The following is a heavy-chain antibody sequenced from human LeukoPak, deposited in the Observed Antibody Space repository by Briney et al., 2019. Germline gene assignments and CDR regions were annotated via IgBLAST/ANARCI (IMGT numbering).Heavy chain of an antibody. Sequence: SETLSLTCAVYGGSFSGYYWSWIRQPPGKGLEWIGEINHSGSTNYNPSLKSRVTISVDTSKNQFSLKLSSVTAADTAVYYCARDGHASGTYFDYWGQGTLVTVSS. J-gene: IGHJ4*02. CDR2: INHSGST. D-gene: IGHD3-10*01. CDR1: GGSFSGYY. CDR3: ARDGHASGTYFDY. V-gene: IGHV4-34*01.